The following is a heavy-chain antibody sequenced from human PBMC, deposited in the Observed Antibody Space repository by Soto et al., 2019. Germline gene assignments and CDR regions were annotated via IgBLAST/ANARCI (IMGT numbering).Heavy chain of an antibody. CDR2: IYHSGST. D-gene: IGHD6-13*01. V-gene: IGHV4-4*02. J-gene: IGHJ6*02. CDR1: GGSISSINW. Sequence: ASETLSLPCAVFGGSISSINWWRLVRQPPGKGLEWIGEIYHSGSTNYNPSLKSRVTISVDKSKNQFSLKLSSVTAADTAVYYCARDSPIAAAGRGYYYYYGMDVWGQGTTVTVSS. CDR3: ARDSPIAAAGRGYYYYYGMDV.